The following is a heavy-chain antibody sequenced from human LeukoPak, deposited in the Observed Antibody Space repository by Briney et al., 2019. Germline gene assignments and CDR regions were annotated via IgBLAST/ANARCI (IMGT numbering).Heavy chain of an antibody. J-gene: IGHJ4*02. D-gene: IGHD6-19*01. CDR1: GFTFSSYA. Sequence: GGSLRLSCAASGFTFSSYAMSWVRQAPGKGLEWVSAISGSGGSTYYADSVKGRFTISRDNSKNTLYLQMNSLRAEDTAVYYCAKDLRTGIAVADPSDYWGQGTLVTVS. CDR3: AKDLRTGIAVADPSDY. V-gene: IGHV3-23*01. CDR2: ISGSGGST.